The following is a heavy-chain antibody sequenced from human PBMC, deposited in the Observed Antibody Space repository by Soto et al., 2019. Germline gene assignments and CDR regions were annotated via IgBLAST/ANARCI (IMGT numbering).Heavy chain of an antibody. CDR1: GYTFTSYA. CDR3: ASNSLYCSGGSCYWENWFDP. CDR2: INAGNGNT. V-gene: IGHV1-3*01. Sequence: ASVKVSCKASGYTFTSYAMHWVRQAPGQRLEWMGWINAGNGNTKYSQKFQGRVTITRDTSASAAYMELSSLRSEDTAVYYCASNSLYCSGGSCYWENWFDPWGQGTLVTVSS. J-gene: IGHJ5*02. D-gene: IGHD2-15*01.